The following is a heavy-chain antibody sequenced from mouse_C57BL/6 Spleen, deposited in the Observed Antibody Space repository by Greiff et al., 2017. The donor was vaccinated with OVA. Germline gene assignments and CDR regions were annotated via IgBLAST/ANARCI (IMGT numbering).Heavy chain of an antibody. CDR1: GYTFTSYW. J-gene: IGHJ2*01. Sequence: QVQLQQPGAELVKPGASVKLSCKASGYTFTSYWMQWVKQRPGQGLEWIGEIDPSDSYTNYNQKFKGKATLTVDTSSSTAYMQLSSLTSEDSAVYYCARSAGTGEDYFDYWGQGTTLTVSS. CDR3: ARSAGTGEDYFDY. CDR2: IDPSDSYT. D-gene: IGHD3-3*01. V-gene: IGHV1-50*01.